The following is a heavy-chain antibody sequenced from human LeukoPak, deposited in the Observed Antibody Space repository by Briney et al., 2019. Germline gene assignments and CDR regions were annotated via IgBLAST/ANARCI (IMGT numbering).Heavy chain of an antibody. CDR3: ARGRGAARFVTIEFDY. CDR1: GGSFSGYH. Sequence: SETLSLTCAVYGGSFSGYHWSWIRQPPGKGLEWIGEINHRGSTNYNPALKSRVTMSVDTSKNQFSLKLSSVTAADTAVYYCARGRGAARFVTIEFDYWGQGALVTVSS. CDR2: INHRGST. D-gene: IGHD6-6*01. V-gene: IGHV4-34*01. J-gene: IGHJ4*02.